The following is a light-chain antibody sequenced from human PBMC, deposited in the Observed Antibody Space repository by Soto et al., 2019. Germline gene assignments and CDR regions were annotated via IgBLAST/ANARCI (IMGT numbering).Light chain of an antibody. Sequence: AIQMTQSPSSLSASVGDRVTITCRASQGIRNDLGWYQQKPGKAPNLLIYAASSFQSGVPPRFSGSGSGTDFTLTISSLQPEDFATYYCLQDYNYPWTFGQGTKVEIK. V-gene: IGKV1-6*01. J-gene: IGKJ1*01. CDR3: LQDYNYPWT. CDR1: QGIRND. CDR2: AAS.